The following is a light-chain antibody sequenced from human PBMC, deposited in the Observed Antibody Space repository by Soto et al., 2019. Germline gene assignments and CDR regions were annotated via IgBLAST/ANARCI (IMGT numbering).Light chain of an antibody. J-gene: IGKJ3*01. CDR2: AAS. Sequence: EIVLTQSPGTLSLSPGERATLSCRASQSINNRYLAWYQQKPGQAPRLLIYAASSRATGIPDRLSGSGSGTDFTLTISRLEPEDFAVYYCQQFGSSPGFTFGPGTKVDI. CDR1: QSINNRY. CDR3: QQFGSSPGFT. V-gene: IGKV3-20*01.